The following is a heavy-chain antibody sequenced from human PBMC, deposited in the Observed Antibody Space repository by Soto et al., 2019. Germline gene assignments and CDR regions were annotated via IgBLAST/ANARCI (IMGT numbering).Heavy chain of an antibody. J-gene: IGHJ5*02. D-gene: IGHD6-19*01. CDR3: ARDMYSSDYFVKWFEP. V-gene: IGHV3-30*04. Sequence: QVRMVEAGGGVVEPGRSLRLSCTASGFSFSSYAMYWFRQPPGKGLEWVPVISKDGMNKNYADSVKGRVTVSRDNANYSLDLQLNRLRGEDTAMYYCARDMYSSDYFVKWFEPWGQGTLVSVSS. CDR1: GFSFSSYA. CDR2: ISKDGMNK.